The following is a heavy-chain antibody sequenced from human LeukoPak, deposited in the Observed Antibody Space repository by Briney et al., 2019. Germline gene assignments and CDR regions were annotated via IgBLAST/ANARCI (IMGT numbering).Heavy chain of an antibody. V-gene: IGHV3-21*01. CDR3: ATNYYYYDSSGYQ. CDR1: GFTFSSYS. D-gene: IGHD3-22*01. CDR2: ISSSSSYI. Sequence: GGSLRLSCAASGFTFSSYSMNWVRQAPGKGLEWVSSISSSSSYIYYADSVKGRFTISRDNAKNSLYLQMNGLRAGDTAVYYCATNYYYYDSSGYQWGQGTLVTVSS. J-gene: IGHJ4*02.